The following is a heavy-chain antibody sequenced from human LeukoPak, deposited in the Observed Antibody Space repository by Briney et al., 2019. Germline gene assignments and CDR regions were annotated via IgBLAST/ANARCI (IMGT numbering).Heavy chain of an antibody. CDR3: AKDLTGYSSSWAY. D-gene: IGHD6-13*01. J-gene: IGHJ4*02. CDR2: ISGSGFDT. V-gene: IGHV3-23*01. Sequence: GGSLRLSCAASGFTFSNYAMSWVRRAPGKGLEWVSAISGSGFDTFYTDSVKGRFTISRDNSKNTLYLQMHSLRAEDTAVYYCAKDLTGYSSSWAYWGQGTLVTVSS. CDR1: GFTFSNYA.